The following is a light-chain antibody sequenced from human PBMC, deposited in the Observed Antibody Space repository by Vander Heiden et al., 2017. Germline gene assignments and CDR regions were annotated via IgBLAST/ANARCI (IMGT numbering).Light chain of an antibody. Sequence: DIQMTQSPSSLSASVGDTLTITCRASQGISNYLAWYQQRLGQVPKLLIYAAYTLQSGVPSRFSGGGSGTDFTLTISGLQPEDVATYYCQKYNTGVTFGPGTKVDLK. CDR2: AAY. CDR3: QKYNTGVT. CDR1: QGISNY. J-gene: IGKJ3*01. V-gene: IGKV1-27*01.